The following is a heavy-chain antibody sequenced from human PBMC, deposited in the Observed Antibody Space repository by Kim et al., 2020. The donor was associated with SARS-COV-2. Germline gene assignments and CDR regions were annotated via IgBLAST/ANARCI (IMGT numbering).Heavy chain of an antibody. Sequence: SETLSLTCNVSGGPISDYYWSWIRQPPGKRPEWIGRVHNTGGSDYNPSLKSRVTISLDKTKNQFSLKLASVTAADMAVYFCARGNTYWAWYLQHWGRGTLVTVSS. CDR1: GGPISDYY. CDR2: VHNTGGS. J-gene: IGHJ1*01. D-gene: IGHD2-8*02. CDR3: ARGNTYWAWYLQH. V-gene: IGHV4-4*08.